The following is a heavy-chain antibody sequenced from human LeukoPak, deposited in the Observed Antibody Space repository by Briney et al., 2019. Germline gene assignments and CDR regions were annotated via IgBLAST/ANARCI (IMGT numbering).Heavy chain of an antibody. CDR3: AKSPSLQAIAVAGTHYFDY. CDR1: GFTFSSYA. CDR2: VSGSGSNT. Sequence: GGSLRLSCAASGFTFSSYAMSWVRQAPGKGLEWVSAVSGSGSNTYYADSVKGRFTISRDNSKNTLYLQMNSLRAEDTAVYYCAKSPSLQAIAVAGTHYFDYWGQGTLVTVSS. D-gene: IGHD6-19*01. V-gene: IGHV3-23*01. J-gene: IGHJ4*02.